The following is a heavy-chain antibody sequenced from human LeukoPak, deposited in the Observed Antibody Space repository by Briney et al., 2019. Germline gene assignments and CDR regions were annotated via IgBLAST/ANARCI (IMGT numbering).Heavy chain of an antibody. CDR1: GGSFIGYY. J-gene: IGHJ4*02. V-gene: IGHV4-34*01. Sequence: SETLSLTCGVYGGSFIGYYWTWIRQPPGKGLEWIGEINHSGSTNYIPSLKSRVTVSLDTSKNQFSLKLTSVTAADTAVYYCAGGATPGVFWGQGTLVTVSS. CDR2: INHSGST. CDR3: AGGATPGVF. D-gene: IGHD3-10*01.